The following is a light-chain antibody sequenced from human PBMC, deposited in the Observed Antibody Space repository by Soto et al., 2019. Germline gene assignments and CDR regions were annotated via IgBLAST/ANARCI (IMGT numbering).Light chain of an antibody. V-gene: IGKV1-5*03. J-gene: IGKJ4*01. Sequence: DIELTQSPSYLSASVGDRVTITCRASQSISSHLAWFQQKPGQAPNLLISKASSLKSGVPSRFSGSGSGTEFTLTISSLQPDDFATYYCQQCNSYPLTFGGGTKVEI. CDR3: QQCNSYPLT. CDR1: QSISSH. CDR2: KAS.